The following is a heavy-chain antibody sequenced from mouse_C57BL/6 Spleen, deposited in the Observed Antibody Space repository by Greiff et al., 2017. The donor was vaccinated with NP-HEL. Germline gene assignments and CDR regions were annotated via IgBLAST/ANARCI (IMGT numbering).Heavy chain of an antibody. CDR1: GYTFTSYW. Sequence: QVQLQQPGAELVKPGASVKMSCKASGYTFTSYWITWVKQRPGQGLEWIGDIYPGSGGTNYNEKFKSKATLTVDTSSSTAYMQLSSLTSEDSAVYYCARGYYGSSYYFDYWGQGTTLTVSS. CDR3: ARGYYGSSYYFDY. J-gene: IGHJ2*01. CDR2: IYPGSGGT. D-gene: IGHD1-1*01. V-gene: IGHV1-55*01.